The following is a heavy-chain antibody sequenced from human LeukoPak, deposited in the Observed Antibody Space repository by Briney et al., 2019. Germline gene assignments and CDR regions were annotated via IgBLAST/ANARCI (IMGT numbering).Heavy chain of an antibody. Sequence: SETLSLTCTVSGGSISSYYWSGLRQPPGKGLEWIAYIYYSGGTNYNPSLKSRVTISVDTSKNQFSLKLTSVTAADTAVYYCARHGSYSSSPGFDYWGQGTLVTVSS. CDR3: ARHGSYSSSPGFDY. CDR2: IYYSGGT. CDR1: GGSISSYY. V-gene: IGHV4-59*08. J-gene: IGHJ4*02. D-gene: IGHD6-6*01.